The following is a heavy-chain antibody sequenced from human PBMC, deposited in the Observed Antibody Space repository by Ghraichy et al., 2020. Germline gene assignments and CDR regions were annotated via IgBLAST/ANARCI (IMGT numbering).Heavy chain of an antibody. CDR1: GFTFSTYA. J-gene: IGHJ4*02. Sequence: GGSLRLSCAASGFTFSTYAMHWVRQAPGKGLEWVAVISYVGSNKYYADSVKGRFTISRDNSKNTLYLQMNSLRAEDTAGYYCAREWYSSGWLDYWGQGTLVTVSS. D-gene: IGHD6-19*01. CDR3: AREWYSSGWLDY. V-gene: IGHV3-30-3*01. CDR2: ISYVGSNK.